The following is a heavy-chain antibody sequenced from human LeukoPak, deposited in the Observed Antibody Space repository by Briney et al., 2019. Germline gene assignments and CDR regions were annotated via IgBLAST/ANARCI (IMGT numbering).Heavy chain of an antibody. CDR2: ISSSGSTV. CDR3: SLLAVASPQDY. CDR1: GFTFSTYE. Sequence: PGGSLRLSCAASGFTFSTYEMQWVRQARGKGLEWVSDISSSGSTVYYADSVKGRFTTSRDNAKNFLYLQMHSLRAEDTAVYYCSLLAVASPQDYWGQGTLVTVSS. J-gene: IGHJ4*02. V-gene: IGHV3-48*03. D-gene: IGHD6-19*01.